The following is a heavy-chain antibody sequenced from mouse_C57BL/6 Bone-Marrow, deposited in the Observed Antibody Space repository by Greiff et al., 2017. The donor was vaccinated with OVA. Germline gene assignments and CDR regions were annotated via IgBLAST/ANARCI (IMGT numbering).Heavy chain of an antibody. Sequence: QVQLQQSGAELMKPGASVKLSCKATGYTFTGYWIEWVKQRPGHGLEWIGEILPGRGSTNYNEKFKGKATFTADTSSNTAYMQLSSLTTEDSAIYYCARWPDYYGSSYGYFDVWGTGTTVTVSS. J-gene: IGHJ1*03. CDR3: ARWPDYYGSSYGYFDV. CDR2: ILPGRGST. CDR1: GYTFTGYW. V-gene: IGHV1-9*01. D-gene: IGHD1-1*01.